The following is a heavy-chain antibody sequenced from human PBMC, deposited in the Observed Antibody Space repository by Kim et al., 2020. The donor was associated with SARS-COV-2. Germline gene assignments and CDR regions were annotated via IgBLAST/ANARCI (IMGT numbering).Heavy chain of an antibody. J-gene: IGHJ4*02. Sequence: YADPVRGLFTITRNNAKNTLYLQMNSLTAEDTAVYFCARDLGWLLYDYWGQGTMVTVSS. V-gene: IGHV3-74*01. CDR3: ARDLGWLLYDY. D-gene: IGHD3-3*01.